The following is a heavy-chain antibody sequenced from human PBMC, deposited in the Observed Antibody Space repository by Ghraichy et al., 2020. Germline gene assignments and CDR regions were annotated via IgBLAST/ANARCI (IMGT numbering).Heavy chain of an antibody. D-gene: IGHD6-13*01. J-gene: IGHJ4*02. CDR3: ARDWGIANRGDYYSDY. CDR1: GFSFSNYW. V-gene: IGHV3-7*03. CDR2: IQQDGSDK. Sequence: GGSLRLSCTASGFSFSNYWMSWVRQAPGKGLEWVANIQQDGSDKYYVDSVKGRFTISRDNARNSLYLHMSSLRAEDTAVYYCARDWGIANRGDYYSDYWGQGTLVSVSS.